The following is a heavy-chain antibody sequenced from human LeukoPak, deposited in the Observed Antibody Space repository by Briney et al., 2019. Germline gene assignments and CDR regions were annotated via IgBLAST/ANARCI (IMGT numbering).Heavy chain of an antibody. Sequence: GRSLRLSCAASGFTFSSYAMSWVRQAPGKGLEWVSAISGSGGSTYYADSVKGRFTISRDNSKNTLYLQMNSLRAEDTAVYYCAKDLFGYCSSTSCRSDAFDIWGQGTMVTVSS. CDR1: GFTFSSYA. J-gene: IGHJ3*02. CDR2: ISGSGGST. D-gene: IGHD2-2*01. V-gene: IGHV3-23*01. CDR3: AKDLFGYCSSTSCRSDAFDI.